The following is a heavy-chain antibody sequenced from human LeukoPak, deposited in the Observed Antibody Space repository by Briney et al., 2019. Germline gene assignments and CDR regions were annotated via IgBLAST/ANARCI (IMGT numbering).Heavy chain of an antibody. CDR2: ISSSGSMI. CDR1: GFTFSSYE. J-gene: IGHJ3*02. Sequence: GGSLRLSCAASGFTFSSYEMNWVRQAPGKGLEWVSHISSSGSMIYYADSVKGRFTISRDNAKNSLYLQMNSLRVEDTAVYYCAKDHLTFGGVLDAFDIWGQGTMVTVSS. V-gene: IGHV3-48*03. D-gene: IGHD3-16*01. CDR3: AKDHLTFGGVLDAFDI.